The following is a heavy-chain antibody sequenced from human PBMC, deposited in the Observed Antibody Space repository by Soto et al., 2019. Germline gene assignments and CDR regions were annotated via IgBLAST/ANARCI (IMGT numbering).Heavy chain of an antibody. CDR3: ARGHGWLQSQRAEKINDY. CDR2: INDSGST. J-gene: IGHJ4*02. CDR1: GGSFSGYY. D-gene: IGHD5-12*01. V-gene: IGHV4-34*01. Sequence: QVQLQQWGAGLLKPSETLSLTCAVYGGSFSGYYWSWIRQPPGKGLEWSGEINDSGSTNYNPSLKSRVTLSVDTSKNQFSLKLSSVTAADTAVYYCARGHGWLQSQRAEKINDYWGQGTLVTVSS.